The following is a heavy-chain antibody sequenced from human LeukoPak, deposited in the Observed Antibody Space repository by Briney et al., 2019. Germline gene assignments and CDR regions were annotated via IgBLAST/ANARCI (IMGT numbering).Heavy chain of an antibody. Sequence: PGGSLRLSCVGSGFSFSTYDMGWVRQAPGKGLEWLSDISPTGGYTEDADSVKGRFTISRDNSQNTLFLQMHSLRAEDTAVYYCAKKPATIKFPFDIWGQGTLVTVSP. V-gene: IGHV3-23*01. CDR2: ISPTGGYT. CDR3: AKKPATIKFPFDI. J-gene: IGHJ4*02. CDR1: GFSFSTYD. D-gene: IGHD5-24*01.